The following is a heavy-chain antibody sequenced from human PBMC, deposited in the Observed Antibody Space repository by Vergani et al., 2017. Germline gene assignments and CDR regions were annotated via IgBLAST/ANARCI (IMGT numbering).Heavy chain of an antibody. CDR2: IRSKAYGGTT. CDR3: TRDRVGATMDY. D-gene: IGHD1-26*01. CDR1: GFTFGDYA. V-gene: IGHV3-49*03. J-gene: IGHJ4*02. Sequence: EVQLVESGGGLVQPGRSLRLSCTASGFTFGDYAMSWFRQAPGKGLEWVGFIRSKAYGGTTEYAASVKGRFTISRDDSKSIAYLQMNSLKTEDTAVYYCTRDRVGATMDYWGQGTLVTGSS.